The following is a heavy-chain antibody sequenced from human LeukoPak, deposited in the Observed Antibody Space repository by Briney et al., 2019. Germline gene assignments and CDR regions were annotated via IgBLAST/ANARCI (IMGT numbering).Heavy chain of an antibody. V-gene: IGHV4-38-2*01. CDR1: GYSINSAYY. Sequence: SETLSLTCAVSGYSINSAYYWGWIRQPPGKGLEWIGSMYHSGITYYNPSLKSRVTKSVDTSKNQFSLKLNSVTAADTAVYYCARLTPGKNWFDPWGQGTLVTVSS. J-gene: IGHJ5*02. CDR3: ARLTPGKNWFDP. CDR2: MYHSGIT. D-gene: IGHD3-10*01.